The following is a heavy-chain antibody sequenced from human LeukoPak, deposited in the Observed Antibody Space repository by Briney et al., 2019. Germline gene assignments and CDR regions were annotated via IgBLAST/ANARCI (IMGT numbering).Heavy chain of an antibody. D-gene: IGHD3-10*01. V-gene: IGHV3-74*01. Sequence: PGGSLRLSCSASGFTFSTYWMHWVRQAPGKGVVWVSRINSDGSNTNYADSVKGRFTISRDNAKNTLYLQMNSLTAEDTAVYYCERPRGSGSGSYYDFWGQGTLVTVSS. CDR2: INSDGSNT. CDR1: GFTFSTYW. CDR3: ERPRGSGSGSYYDF. J-gene: IGHJ4*02.